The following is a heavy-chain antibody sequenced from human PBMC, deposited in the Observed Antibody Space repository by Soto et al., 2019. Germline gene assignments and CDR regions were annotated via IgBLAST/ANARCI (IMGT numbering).Heavy chain of an antibody. Sequence: SVKVSCKASGGTFSSYAISWVRQAPGQGLEWMGGIIPIFGTANYSQKFQGRVTIPADKSTSTAYIELSSLRSEDTAVYYCARKGIAPRPPSYYYYGMDVWGKGTTVPVSS. CDR2: IIPIFGTA. CDR3: ARKGIAPRPPSYYYYGMDV. CDR1: GGTFSSYA. D-gene: IGHD6-6*01. V-gene: IGHV1-69*06. J-gene: IGHJ6*04.